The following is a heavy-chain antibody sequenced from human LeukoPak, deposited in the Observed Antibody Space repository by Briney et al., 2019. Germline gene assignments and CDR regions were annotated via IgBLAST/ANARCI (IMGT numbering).Heavy chain of an antibody. D-gene: IGHD6-19*01. J-gene: IGHJ4*02. Sequence: ASVKVSCKASGYTFTSYYMHWVRQAPGQGLEWMGWISAYNGNTNYAQKLQGRVTMTTDTSTSTAYMELRSLRSDDTAVYYCARDQYSSGLYYFDYWGQGTLVTVSS. CDR3: ARDQYSSGLYYFDY. V-gene: IGHV1-18*04. CDR2: ISAYNGNT. CDR1: GYTFTSYY.